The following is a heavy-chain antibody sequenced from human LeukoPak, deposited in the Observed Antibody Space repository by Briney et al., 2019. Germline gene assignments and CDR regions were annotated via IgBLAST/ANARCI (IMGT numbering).Heavy chain of an antibody. Sequence: GGSLRLSCAASGFTFSSYGMHWVRQAPGKGLEWVAVISYDGSNKYYADSVKGRFTISGDNSKNTLYLQMNSLRAEDTAVYYCAKSSSGYYLDYWGQGTLVTVSS. CDR3: AKSSSGYYLDY. CDR2: ISYDGSNK. CDR1: GFTFSSYG. D-gene: IGHD3-22*01. J-gene: IGHJ4*02. V-gene: IGHV3-30*18.